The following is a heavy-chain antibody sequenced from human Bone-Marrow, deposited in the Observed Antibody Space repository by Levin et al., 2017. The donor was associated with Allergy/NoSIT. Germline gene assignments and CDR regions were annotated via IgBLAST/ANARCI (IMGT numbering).Heavy chain of an antibody. CDR1: GFMFDNFA. J-gene: IGHJ5*02. D-gene: IGHD3-16*01. CDR3: AKDWRRFGGLAHSNWLDP. V-gene: IGHV3-9*01. CDR2: INWNSGIT. Sequence: SGGSLRLSCEASGFMFDNFAMHWVRQAPGKAPEWVSGINWNSGITGYADSVKGRFTISRDNAKMSLYVQMNSLRPEDTAFYYCAKDWRRFGGLAHSNWLDPWGQGTLVTVSS.